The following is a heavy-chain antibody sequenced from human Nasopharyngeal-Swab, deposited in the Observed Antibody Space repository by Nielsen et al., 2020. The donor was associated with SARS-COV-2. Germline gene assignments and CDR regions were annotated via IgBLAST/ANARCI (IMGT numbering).Heavy chain of an antibody. Sequence: GESLKISCAASGFTFSSYWMHWVRQAPGKGLVWVSRINSDGSSTSYADSVKGRFTIPRDNAKNTLYLQMNSLRAEDTAVYYCARVMFGESHPYFDYWGQGTLVTVSS. J-gene: IGHJ4*02. V-gene: IGHV3-74*01. CDR2: INSDGSST. D-gene: IGHD3-10*02. CDR3: ARVMFGESHPYFDY. CDR1: GFTFSSYW.